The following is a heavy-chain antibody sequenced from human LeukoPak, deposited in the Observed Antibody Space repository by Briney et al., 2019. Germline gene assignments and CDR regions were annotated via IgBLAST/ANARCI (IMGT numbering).Heavy chain of an antibody. CDR2: IKSKTDGGTT. CDR1: GFTFSNAW. CDR3: TTSACTNGVCYTSVDY. Sequence: PGGSLRLSCAASGFTFSNAWMSWVRQAPGKGLEWVGRIKSKTDGGTTDYAAPVKGRFTISRDDSKNTLYLQMNSLETEDTAVYYCTTSACTNGVCYTSVDYWGQGTLVTVSS. V-gene: IGHV3-15*01. D-gene: IGHD2-8*01. J-gene: IGHJ4*02.